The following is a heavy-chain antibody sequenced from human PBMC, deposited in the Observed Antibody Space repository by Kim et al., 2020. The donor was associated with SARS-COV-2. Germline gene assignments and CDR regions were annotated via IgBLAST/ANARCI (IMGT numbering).Heavy chain of an antibody. CDR1: GGTFSSYA. D-gene: IGHD6-13*01. CDR3: ARDGIAAAGTYYYYGMDV. Sequence: SVKVSCKASGGTFSSYAISWVRQAPGQGLEWMGGIIPIFGTANYAQKFQGRVTITADESTSTAYMELSSLRSEDTAVYYCARDGIAAAGTYYYYGMDVWGQGTTVTVSS. CDR2: IIPIFGTA. J-gene: IGHJ6*02. V-gene: IGHV1-69*13.